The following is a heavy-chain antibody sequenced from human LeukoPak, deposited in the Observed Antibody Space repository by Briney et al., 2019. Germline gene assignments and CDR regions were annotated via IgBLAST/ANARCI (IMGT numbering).Heavy chain of an antibody. CDR3: ARVGWEPNHYYYYMDV. D-gene: IGHD1-26*01. CDR2: TYYRSKWYN. Sequence: SQTLSLTCAISGDSVSSNSAAWNWIRQSPSRGLEWLGRTYYRSKWYNDYAVSVKSRITINPDTSKNQSSLQLNSVTPEDTAVYYCARVGWEPNHYYYYMDVWGKGTTVTVSS. J-gene: IGHJ6*03. V-gene: IGHV6-1*01. CDR1: GDSVSSNSAA.